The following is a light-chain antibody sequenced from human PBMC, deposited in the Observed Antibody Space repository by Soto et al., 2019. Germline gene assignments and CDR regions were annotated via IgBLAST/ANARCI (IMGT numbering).Light chain of an antibody. Sequence: EIVFTQSPATRSVSPGERATLTCRASQSVSSKLAWFQQKPGQAPSLLIYDASTSATGIPGRFGSSGSRTVFTLTISSLPPDYAATYFYQQYDTFSTFGEGTKVDIK. V-gene: IGKV3-15*01. CDR3: QQYDTFST. CDR1: QSVSSK. CDR2: DAS. J-gene: IGKJ4*01.